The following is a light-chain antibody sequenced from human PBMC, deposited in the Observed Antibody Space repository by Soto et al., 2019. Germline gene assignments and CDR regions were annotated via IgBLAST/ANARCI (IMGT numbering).Light chain of an antibody. J-gene: IGKJ1*01. V-gene: IGKV3-15*01. Sequence: EIVMTQSPATLSVSPGERATLSCRATQSVSSNLAWYQQKPGQAPRLLIYGASTRATGIPARFSGSGSGTEFTLTISSLQSEDFAVYYCQQYNNWPPVTFGQGTKVDIK. CDR1: QSVSSN. CDR2: GAS. CDR3: QQYNNWPPVT.